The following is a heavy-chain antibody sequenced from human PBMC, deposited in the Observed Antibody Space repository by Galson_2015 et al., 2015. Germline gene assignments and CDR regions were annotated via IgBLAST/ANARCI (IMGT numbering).Heavy chain of an antibody. CDR2: ISGVGSTI. CDR3: ASLVTNGWYFDL. J-gene: IGHJ2*01. V-gene: IGHV3-11*01. D-gene: IGHD5-18*01. Sequence: SLRLSCAASEFTFSDYYMSWIRQAPGKGLEWVSYISGVGSTISYADSVKGRFTISRDNAKNSLYLQMNSLRAEDTAVYYCASLVTNGWYFDLWGRGTLVTVSS. CDR1: EFTFSDYY.